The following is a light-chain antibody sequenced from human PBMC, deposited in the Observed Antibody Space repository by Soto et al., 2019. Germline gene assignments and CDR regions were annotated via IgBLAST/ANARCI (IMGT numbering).Light chain of an antibody. V-gene: IGKV3-20*01. Sequence: EIVLTQSPGTLSLSPGERATLSCRASQSVSSSYLAWYQQKPGQTPRLLIYGASSRATGIPDTFSGSRSGTDFTLTISRLEPEDFAVYYCQQYGSSTMYTFGQGTKVDI. CDR2: GAS. CDR3: QQYGSSTMYT. CDR1: QSVSSSY. J-gene: IGKJ2*01.